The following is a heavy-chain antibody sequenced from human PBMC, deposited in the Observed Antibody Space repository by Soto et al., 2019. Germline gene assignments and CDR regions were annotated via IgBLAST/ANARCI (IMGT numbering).Heavy chain of an antibody. CDR3: AKKPPSTYQWWAFGMDV. Sequence: EVQLLETGGGLIQPGGSLRLSCLASGFTVTSNYMIWVRQPPGQGLEWASTTFSGGSTNYADSVQGRFTISRDNCKNTVYIQMNNLRVEDTAVYYCAKKPPSTYQWWAFGMDVCGHGATVSVSS. D-gene: IGHD2-8*01. CDR2: TFSGGST. CDR1: GFTVTSNY. J-gene: IGHJ6*02. V-gene: IGHV3-53*02.